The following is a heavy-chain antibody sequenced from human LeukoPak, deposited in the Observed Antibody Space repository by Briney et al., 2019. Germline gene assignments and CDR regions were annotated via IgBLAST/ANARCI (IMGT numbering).Heavy chain of an antibody. Sequence: SETLSLTCTVSGGSFSSSSYYWGWIRQPPGQGLEWIGSIYYGGSTYYNPSLKSRVTISVDTSKNQLSLQLSSVTAADTAVYYCARDYKPWGPFQHWGQGILVTVSS. V-gene: IGHV4-39*07. J-gene: IGHJ1*01. CDR2: IYYGGST. CDR3: ARDYKPWGPFQH. D-gene: IGHD7-27*01. CDR1: GGSFSSSSYY.